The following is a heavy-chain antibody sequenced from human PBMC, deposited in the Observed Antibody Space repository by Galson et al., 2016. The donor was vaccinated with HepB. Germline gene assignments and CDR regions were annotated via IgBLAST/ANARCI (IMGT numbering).Heavy chain of an antibody. V-gene: IGHV4-39*02. D-gene: IGHD1-26*01. Sequence: ETLSLTCRVSGDSIGSSSYHWAWIRQPPGKGLEWIGSIYYVGRAYYRSSLKSRLTISLDPAKNHISLNLTSVTAADTAVYYCAAVPGWESGIYDHWGQGTLVSVSS. J-gene: IGHJ4*02. CDR1: GDSIGSSSYH. CDR3: AAVPGWESGIYDH. CDR2: IYYVGRA.